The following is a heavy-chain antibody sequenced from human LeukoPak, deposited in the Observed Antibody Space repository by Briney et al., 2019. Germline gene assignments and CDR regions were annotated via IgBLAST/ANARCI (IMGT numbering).Heavy chain of an antibody. V-gene: IGHV4-4*02. CDR1: GGSISSGNW. CDR3: ARDVVLTSSPDAFDI. J-gene: IGHJ3*02. D-gene: IGHD2-21*02. Sequence: PSGTLSLTCAVSGGSISSGNWWSWVRQPPGKGLELIGDISYSGSTKYKPSLKRRLTISGDVSKNQFSLKLTSVTAADTAVYYCARDVVLTSSPDAFDIWGQGTMVTVSS. CDR2: ISYSGST.